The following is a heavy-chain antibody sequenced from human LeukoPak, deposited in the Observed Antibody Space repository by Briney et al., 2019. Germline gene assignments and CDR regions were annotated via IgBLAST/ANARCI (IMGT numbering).Heavy chain of an antibody. D-gene: IGHD6-19*01. J-gene: IGHJ3*02. CDR2: ISSSSSYI. CDR1: GFTFGGYT. V-gene: IGHV3-21*01. Sequence: PGGSLRLSCAASGFTFGGYTMHWVRQAPGKGLEWVSSISSSSSYIYYADSVKGRFTISRDNAKNSLYLQMNSLRAEDTAVYYCARGGYSSGWFHDAFDIWGQGTMVTVSS. CDR3: ARGGYSSGWFHDAFDI.